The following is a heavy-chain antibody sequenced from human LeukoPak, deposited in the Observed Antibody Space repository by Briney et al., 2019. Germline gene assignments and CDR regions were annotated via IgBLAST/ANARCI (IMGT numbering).Heavy chain of an antibody. J-gene: IGHJ4*02. Sequence: SETLSLTCTVSGDSITSYYWSGIRQPPGKGLEWIGNIYYSGSTNYNPSLKSRVTISVDTSKNQFSLKLSSVTAADTAVYYCAREATVVVAPMVLWGQGSLVTVSS. CDR2: IYYSGST. CDR3: AREATVVVAPMVL. V-gene: IGHV4-59*12. CDR1: GDSITSYY. D-gene: IGHD2-15*01.